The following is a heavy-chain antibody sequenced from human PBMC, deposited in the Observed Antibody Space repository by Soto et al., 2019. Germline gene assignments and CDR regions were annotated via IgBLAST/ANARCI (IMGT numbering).Heavy chain of an antibody. CDR3: ARDILEYYYYGMDV. J-gene: IGHJ6*02. D-gene: IGHD1-1*01. CDR1: GGTFSSYA. CDR2: IIPIFGTA. Sequence: SVKVSCKASGGTFSSYAISWLRQAPGQGLEWMGGIIPIFGTANYAQKFQGRVTITADESTSTAYMELSSLRSEDTAVYYCARDILEYYYYGMDVWGQGTTVTVSS. V-gene: IGHV1-69*13.